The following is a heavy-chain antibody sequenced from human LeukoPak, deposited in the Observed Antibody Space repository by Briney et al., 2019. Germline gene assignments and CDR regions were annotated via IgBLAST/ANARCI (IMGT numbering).Heavy chain of an antibody. Sequence: GGSLRLSCAASGFTFSTYWMHWVRQAPGKGLVWVSQINTDGNSTTYADSVKGRFTISRDNAKNTLYLQMNSLRAEDTAVYYCARDRSYAMDVWGQGITVTVSS. V-gene: IGHV3-74*01. CDR3: ARDRSYAMDV. CDR1: GFTFSTYW. CDR2: INTDGNST. J-gene: IGHJ6*02. D-gene: IGHD3-10*01.